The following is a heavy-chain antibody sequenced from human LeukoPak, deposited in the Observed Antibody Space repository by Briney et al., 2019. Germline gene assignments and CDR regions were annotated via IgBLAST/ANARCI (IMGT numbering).Heavy chain of an antibody. CDR3: ARGYSSGWYCSDY. D-gene: IGHD6-19*01. Sequence: PVGSLRLSCAASGFTFSSYSMNWVRQAPGKGLEWVSSISSSSSYIYYADSVKGRFTISRDNAKNSLYLQMNSLRAEDTAVYYCARGYSSGWYCSDYWGQGTLVTVSS. V-gene: IGHV3-21*01. CDR2: ISSSSSYI. CDR1: GFTFSSYS. J-gene: IGHJ4*02.